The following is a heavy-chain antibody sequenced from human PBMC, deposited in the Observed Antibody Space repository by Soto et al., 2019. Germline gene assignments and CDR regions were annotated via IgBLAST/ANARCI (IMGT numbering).Heavy chain of an antibody. CDR3: ARSGSYYDTDL. V-gene: IGHV3-30*04. CDR1: GFTLRSYA. Sequence: GGSLRLSCAASGFTLRSYAMHWVRQAPGQGLEWLAVISSEGSNQYYADSVQGRFTLTRDNAKMTVDLQMNSLRSDDTAVYDCARSGSYYDTDLWGQETTVTVSS. J-gene: IGHJ6*02. CDR2: ISSEGSNQ. D-gene: IGHD6-19*01.